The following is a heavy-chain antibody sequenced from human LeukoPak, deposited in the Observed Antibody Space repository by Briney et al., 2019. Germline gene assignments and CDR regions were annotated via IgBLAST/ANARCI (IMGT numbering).Heavy chain of an antibody. CDR3: AKSPRGIAPYYYYGMDV. CDR1: GFTFSSSG. D-gene: IGHD2-21*01. CDR2: ISYDGNNK. J-gene: IGHJ6*02. V-gene: IGHV3-30*18. Sequence: GGSLRLSCVASGFTFSSSGIHWVHQAPGKGLEWVAVISYDGNNKYYADSVKGRFTIYRDNSKNTLYLQMNSLRAEDTAVYYCAKSPRGIAPYYYYGMDVWGQGTTVTVSS.